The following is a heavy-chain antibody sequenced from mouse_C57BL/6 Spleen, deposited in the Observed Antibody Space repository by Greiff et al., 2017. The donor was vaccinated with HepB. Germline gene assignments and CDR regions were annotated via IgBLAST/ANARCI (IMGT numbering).Heavy chain of an antibody. V-gene: IGHV1-26*01. Sequence: EVQLQQSGPELVKPGASVKISCKASGYTFTDYYMNWVKQSHGKSLEWIGDINPNNGGTSYNQKFKGKATLTVDKSSSTAYMELRSLTSEDSAVYYCARHGGLRTPWFAYWGQGTLVTVSA. CDR2: INPNNGGT. D-gene: IGHD2-4*01. J-gene: IGHJ3*01. CDR1: GYTFTDYY. CDR3: ARHGGLRTPWFAY.